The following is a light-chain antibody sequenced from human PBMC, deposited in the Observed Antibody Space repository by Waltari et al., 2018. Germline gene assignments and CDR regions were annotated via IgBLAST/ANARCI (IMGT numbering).Light chain of an antibody. CDR3: QQYDNLPLT. CDR1: QDISKN. CDR2: DAS. Sequence: DIQMTQSPSSLSASVGDRVTITYQAIQDISKNLHWFQQKPGKAPNLLIYDASNLHTGVPSRFSGSKSGTNFTFTISSLQPEDIATYYCQQYDNLPLTFGGGTKVEIK. J-gene: IGKJ4*01. V-gene: IGKV1-33*01.